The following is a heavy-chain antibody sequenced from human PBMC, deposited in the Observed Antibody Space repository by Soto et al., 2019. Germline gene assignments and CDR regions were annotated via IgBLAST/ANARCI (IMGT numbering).Heavy chain of an antibody. J-gene: IGHJ3*01. CDR2: IFHNGNT. D-gene: IGHD4-17*01. Sequence: QVQLLASGPGLVKPSETLSLTCTVSGNSISDYYWSWIRQPPGKGLEWIGYIFHNGNTNYNPSLKRRVTMSVDTSKNQFSLRLSSVTAADTALYYCAGDVGGTVTLEAAFDFGGQGTIVTVS. V-gene: IGHV4-59*01. CDR3: AGDVGGTVTLEAAFDF. CDR1: GNSISDYY.